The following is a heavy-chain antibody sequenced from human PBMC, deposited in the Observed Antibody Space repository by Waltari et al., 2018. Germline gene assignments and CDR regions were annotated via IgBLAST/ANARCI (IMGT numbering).Heavy chain of an antibody. CDR2: IRGSGGYT. Sequence: EVQLVESGGGLVQPGGSLRLSCAASGFTFSSYAMSWVRQAPGKGLEWVSAIRGSGGYTYDADSGKGRFTISRDKSKNTLYLQMNSLRAEDTAVYYCAKDHLYCSGGSCYCEYFQHWGQGTLVTVSS. J-gene: IGHJ1*01. CDR1: GFTFSSYA. V-gene: IGHV3-23*04. D-gene: IGHD2-15*01. CDR3: AKDHLYCSGGSCYCEYFQH.